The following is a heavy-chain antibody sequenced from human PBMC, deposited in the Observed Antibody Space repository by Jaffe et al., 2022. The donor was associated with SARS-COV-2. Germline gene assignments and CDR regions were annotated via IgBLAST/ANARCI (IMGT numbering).Heavy chain of an antibody. CDR2: INHSGST. CDR3: ARGRLPLADSGARGWMVRGVILGPRYYMDV. CDR1: GGSFSGYY. D-gene: IGHD3-10*01. Sequence: QVQLQQWGAGLLKPSETLSLTCAVYGGSFSGYYWSWIRQPPGKGLEWIGEINHSGSTNYNPSLKSRVTISVDTSKNQFSLKLSSVTAADTAVYYCARGRLPLADSGARGWMVRGVILGPRYYMDVWGKGTTVTVSS. J-gene: IGHJ6*03. V-gene: IGHV4-34*01.